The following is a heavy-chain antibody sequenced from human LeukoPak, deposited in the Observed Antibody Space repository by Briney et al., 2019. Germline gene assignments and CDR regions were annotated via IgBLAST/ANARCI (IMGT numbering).Heavy chain of an antibody. CDR2: IRSKGYGGTT. CDR3: TKHDCASDCSMFDY. Sequence: GGSLRLSCTASGFSFGDYAMGWFRQAPGKGLEWVGLIRSKGYGGTTEYAASVKGRITISRDDSKRIAYLQMNSLKTEDTAVYYCTKHDCASDCSMFDYWGQGTPVTVSS. V-gene: IGHV3-49*03. J-gene: IGHJ4*02. CDR1: GFSFGDYA. D-gene: IGHD2-21*02.